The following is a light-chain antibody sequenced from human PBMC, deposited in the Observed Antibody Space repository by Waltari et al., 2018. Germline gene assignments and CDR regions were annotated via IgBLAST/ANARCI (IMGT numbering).Light chain of an antibody. CDR2: YKSDSDK. CDR3: MIWHGSAAV. J-gene: IGLJ7*01. Sequence: QAVLTQPSSLSATPGASASLTCTLRSGINVGTYRIYWYQQKPGSPPQYLLRYKSDSDKQQGSGVPSRFSGSKDVSANAGILLISGLHSEDEADYYCMIWHGSAAVFGGGTQLTVL. V-gene: IGLV5-45*03. CDR1: SGINVGTYR.